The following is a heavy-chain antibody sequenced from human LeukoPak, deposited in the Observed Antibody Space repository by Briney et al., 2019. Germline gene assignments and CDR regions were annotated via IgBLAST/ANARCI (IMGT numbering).Heavy chain of an antibody. V-gene: IGHV3-30-3*01. Sequence: PGGSLRLSCAASGFTFSSYAMHWVRQAPGKGLEWVAVISYDGSNKYYADSVKGRFTISRDNSKNTLYLQMNSLRAEDTAVYYCARDHSSGWSDYWGQGTLVTVSS. CDR2: ISYDGSNK. CDR3: ARDHSSGWSDY. J-gene: IGHJ4*02. D-gene: IGHD6-19*01. CDR1: GFTFSSYA.